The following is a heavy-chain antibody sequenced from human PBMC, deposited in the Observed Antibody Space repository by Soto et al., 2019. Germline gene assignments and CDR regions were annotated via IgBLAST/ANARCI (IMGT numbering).Heavy chain of an antibody. J-gene: IGHJ4*02. V-gene: IGHV3-23*01. Sequence: EVQLLESGGGLVQPGGSLRLSCAASGFTFSSYTMSWVRQGPGKGLEWVSGISSSGGSTVYADSVKGRFTISRDNFKNPLYLQMNSLRAEDTAVYYCPKGGGDYWGQGTPVTVSS. CDR2: ISSSGGST. CDR1: GFTFSSYT. CDR3: PKGGGDY. D-gene: IGHD3-10*01.